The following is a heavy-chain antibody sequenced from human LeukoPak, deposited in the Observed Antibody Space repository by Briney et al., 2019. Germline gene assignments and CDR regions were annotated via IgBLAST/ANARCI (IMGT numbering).Heavy chain of an antibody. CDR3: AKISSSGWYRPGLVAFDY. CDR1: GFTFKTYA. Sequence: PGGSLRLSCAASGFTFKTYAMNWVRQVPGKGPEWVSSMSGSGSSTDYADSVKGRFTISRDNSKNTLYLQMNSLRAEDTAAYYCAKISSSGWYRPGLVAFDYWGQGTLVTVSS. J-gene: IGHJ4*02. V-gene: IGHV3-23*01. CDR2: MSGSGSST. D-gene: IGHD6-19*01.